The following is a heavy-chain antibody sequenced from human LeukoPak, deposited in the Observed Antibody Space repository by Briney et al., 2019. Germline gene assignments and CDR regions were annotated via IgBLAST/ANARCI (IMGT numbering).Heavy chain of an antibody. CDR1: GGSFSGYY. CDR2: IYYSGGT. V-gene: IGHV4-59*01. Sequence: SETLSLTCAVYGGSFSGYYWSWIRQPPGKGLEWIGYIYYSGGTNYKSSLKSRVTISVDTSKNQFSLKLRSVTAADTAVYYCARTTEGGYSYGYFYYYYMDVWGKGTTVTISS. CDR3: ARTTEGGYSYGYFYYYYMDV. D-gene: IGHD5-18*01. J-gene: IGHJ6*03.